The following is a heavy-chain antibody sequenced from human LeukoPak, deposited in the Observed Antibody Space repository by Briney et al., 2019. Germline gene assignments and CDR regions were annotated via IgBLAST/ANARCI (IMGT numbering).Heavy chain of an antibody. Sequence: GGSLGLSCVASGFMFSHYSMNWVRQAPGKGLEGVSCISSSITTRSFIYYADSVKGRFTISRDNAKNSLYLQMNSLRVEDTAVYFCAREDSSSWFSNWFDPWGQGTLVTVSS. CDR2: ISSSITTRSFI. V-gene: IGHV3-21*01. CDR3: AREDSSSWFSNWFDP. CDR1: GFMFSHYS. D-gene: IGHD6-13*01. J-gene: IGHJ5*02.